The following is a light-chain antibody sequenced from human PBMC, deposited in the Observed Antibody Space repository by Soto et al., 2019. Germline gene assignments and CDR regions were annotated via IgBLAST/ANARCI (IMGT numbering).Light chain of an antibody. CDR2: DAS. V-gene: IGKV3-11*01. CDR3: QQRSNWPT. Sequence: VVMKMSLATLSVSTGERATLSCRASQSVSTYLAWYQQKPGQAPRLLMYDASNRATGLPARFSAGGSGTDFTLTISSLEPEDFAVYYCQQRSNWPTFGQGSKVDNK. J-gene: IGKJ1*01. CDR1: QSVSTY.